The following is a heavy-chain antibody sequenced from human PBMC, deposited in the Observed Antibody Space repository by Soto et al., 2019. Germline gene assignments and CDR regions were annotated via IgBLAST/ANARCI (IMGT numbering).Heavy chain of an antibody. CDR1: GGSISSYY. CDR2: IYYSGST. D-gene: IGHD3-16*01. Sequence: QVQLQESGPGLVKPSETLSLTCTVSGGSISSYYWSWIRQPPGKGLEWIGYIYYSGSTNYNPSLKIRVPISVDTSKNQFSLKLSSVTAADTAVYYCARRYGGNFDYWGQGTLVTVSS. V-gene: IGHV4-59*01. CDR3: ARRYGGNFDY. J-gene: IGHJ4*02.